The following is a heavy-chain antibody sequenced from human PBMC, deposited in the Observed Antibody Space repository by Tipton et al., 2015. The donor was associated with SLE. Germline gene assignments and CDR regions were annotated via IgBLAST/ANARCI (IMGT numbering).Heavy chain of an antibody. CDR1: GGSISSYY. Sequence: TLSLTCTVSGGSISSYYWSWIRQPPGKGLEWIGYIYYSGSTNYNPSLKSRVTISVDTSKNQFSLKLSSVTAADTAVYYCARALGYCSSTSCYYYYGMDVWGQGP. J-gene: IGHJ6*02. CDR3: ARALGYCSSTSCYYYYGMDV. V-gene: IGHV4-59*01. CDR2: IYYSGST. D-gene: IGHD2-2*01.